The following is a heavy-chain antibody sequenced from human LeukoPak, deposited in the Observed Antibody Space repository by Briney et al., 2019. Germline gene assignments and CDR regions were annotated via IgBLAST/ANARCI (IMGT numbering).Heavy chain of an antibody. CDR3: AREGRYYGSGNYYLRYYGMDV. V-gene: IGHV3-11*01. D-gene: IGHD3-10*01. CDR1: GFTFTDYY. J-gene: IGHJ6*02. Sequence: GGSLRLSCAASGFTFTDYYISWIRQAPGKGLEWVSFISGSGSPINYADSLKGRFTISRDNTKNSLYLQMNSLRAEDTAVYYCAREGRYYGSGNYYLRYYGMDVWGQGTTVTVSS. CDR2: ISGSGSPI.